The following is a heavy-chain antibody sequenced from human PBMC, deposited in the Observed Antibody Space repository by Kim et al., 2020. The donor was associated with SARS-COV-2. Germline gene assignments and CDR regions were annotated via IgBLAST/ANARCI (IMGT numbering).Heavy chain of an antibody. CDR2: IYYSGSA. D-gene: IGHD3-10*01. CDR1: GGSISTSSNY. CDR3: ARHVTLFRGLEAFYL. V-gene: IGHV4-39*01. Sequence: SETLSLTCSVSGGSISTSSNYWGWIRQPPGKGLEWIVSIYYSGSAYYNSSLKSRAIMSVDTSNIQFSLLLSPVTAADTAFYYCARHVTLFRGLEAFYLW. J-gene: IGHJ2*01.